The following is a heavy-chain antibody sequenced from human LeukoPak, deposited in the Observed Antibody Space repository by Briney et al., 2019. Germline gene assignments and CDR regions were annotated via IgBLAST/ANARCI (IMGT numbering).Heavy chain of an antibody. J-gene: IGHJ4*02. Sequence: GGSLRLSWAASGFTFSSYGMHWVRQAPGKGLEWVAVIWYDGSNKYYADSVKGRFTISRDNSKNTLYLQMNSLRAEDTAVYYCARDRAGYSSSWYAGQDYWGQGTLVTVSS. V-gene: IGHV3-33*01. CDR3: ARDRAGYSSSWYAGQDY. D-gene: IGHD6-13*01. CDR1: GFTFSSYG. CDR2: IWYDGSNK.